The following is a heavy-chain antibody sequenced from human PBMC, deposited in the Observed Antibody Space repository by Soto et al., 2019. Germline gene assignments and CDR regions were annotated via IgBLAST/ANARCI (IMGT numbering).Heavy chain of an antibody. Sequence: QISLKESGPALVKPTQTLTLTCSFSGFSLTTTGVGVGWIRQPPGKALEWLALIYWDDDERYNPSLKNRLTITKDTSKNLVVLTMTNVDPVDTATYYCALGTAARPFDSWGQGTLVTVSS. CDR2: IYWDDDE. D-gene: IGHD6-6*01. V-gene: IGHV2-5*02. J-gene: IGHJ4*02. CDR3: ALGTAARPFDS. CDR1: GFSLTTTGVG.